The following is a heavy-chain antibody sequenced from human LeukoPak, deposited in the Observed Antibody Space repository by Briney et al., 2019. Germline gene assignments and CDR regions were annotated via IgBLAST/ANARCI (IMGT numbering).Heavy chain of an antibody. CDR3: ARIWSDP. J-gene: IGHJ5*02. V-gene: IGHV4-34*01. CDR1: GGCFSGYY. CDR2: INHSGST. Sequence: SETLSLTCAVYGGCFSGYYWSWIRQPPGKGLEWIGEINHSGSTNYNPSLKSRVTISVDTSKNQFSLKLSSVTAADTAVYYCARIWSDPWGQGTLVTVSS.